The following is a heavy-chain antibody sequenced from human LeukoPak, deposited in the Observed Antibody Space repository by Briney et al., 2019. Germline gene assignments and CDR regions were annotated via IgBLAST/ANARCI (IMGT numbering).Heavy chain of an antibody. V-gene: IGHV3-21*01. CDR1: GFTFSSYS. CDR2: ISSSSSYI. J-gene: IGHJ4*02. CDR3: ATVVVVPAAMDY. Sequence: KTGGSLRLSCAASGFTFSSYSMNWVRQAPGKGLEWVSSISSSSSYIYYADSVKGRFTISRDNAKNSLYLQMNSLRAEDTAVYYCATVVVVPAAMDYWGQGTLVTVSS. D-gene: IGHD2-2*01.